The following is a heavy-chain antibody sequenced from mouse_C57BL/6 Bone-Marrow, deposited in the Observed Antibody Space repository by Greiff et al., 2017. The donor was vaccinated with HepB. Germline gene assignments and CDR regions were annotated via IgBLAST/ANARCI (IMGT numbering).Heavy chain of an antibody. CDR1: GYTFTDYE. J-gene: IGHJ3*01. D-gene: IGHD2-5*01. CDR3: TRRGYSNLGAY. Sequence: VQLQESGAELVRPGASVTLSCKASGYTFTDYEMHWVKQTPVHGLEWIGAIDPETGGTAYNQKFKGKAILTADKSSSTAYMELRSLTSEDSAVYYCTRRGYSNLGAYWGQGTLVTVSA. V-gene: IGHV1-15*01. CDR2: IDPETGGT.